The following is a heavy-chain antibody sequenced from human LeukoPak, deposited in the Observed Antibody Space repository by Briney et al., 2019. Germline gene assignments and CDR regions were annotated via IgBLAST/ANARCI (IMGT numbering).Heavy chain of an antibody. Sequence: LRLSCAASGFTFSSYSMNWVRQPPGKGLEWIGSIYYSGSTYYNPSLKSRVTISVDTSKNQFSLKLSSVTAADTAVYYCARDQGVTMVRGVIITMGELVYWGQGTLVTVSS. CDR3: ARDQGVTMVRGVIITMGELVY. J-gene: IGHJ4*02. D-gene: IGHD3-10*01. CDR1: GFTFSSYS. CDR2: IYYSGST. V-gene: IGHV4-39*07.